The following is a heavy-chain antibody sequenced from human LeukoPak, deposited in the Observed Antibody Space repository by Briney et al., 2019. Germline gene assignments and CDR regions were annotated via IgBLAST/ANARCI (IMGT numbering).Heavy chain of an antibody. CDR2: IYYRGST. V-gene: IGHV4-39*07. CDR1: GGSISSSRYY. CDR3: ARRTMVRGVLRYNWFDP. D-gene: IGHD3-10*01. J-gene: IGHJ5*02. Sequence: SETLSLTCTVSGGSISSSRYYWGWLRQPPGTGLEWIGSIYYRGSTYHNPSLKSRVTISVDTSKSQFSLKLSSVTAADTAVYYCARRTMVRGVLRYNWFDPWGQGTLVTVSS.